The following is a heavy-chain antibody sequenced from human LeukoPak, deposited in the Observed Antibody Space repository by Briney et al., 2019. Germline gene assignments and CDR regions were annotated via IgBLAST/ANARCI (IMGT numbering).Heavy chain of an antibody. CDR3: ARGHSWEDDGAAFDI. V-gene: IGHV1-18*01. CDR2: IIPYNGNK. D-gene: IGHD4-17*01. Sequence: ASVKVSCKTSGYTFRNYGISWVRQPPGQGLECMGWIIPYNGNKNYAQKFQGRVTMTTDTSTSTAYMELRSLRSDDTAVYYCARGHSWEDDGAAFDIWGQGTMVTVSS. CDR1: GYTFRNYG. J-gene: IGHJ3*02.